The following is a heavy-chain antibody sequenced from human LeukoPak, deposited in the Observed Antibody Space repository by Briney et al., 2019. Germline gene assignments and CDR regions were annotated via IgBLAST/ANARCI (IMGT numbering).Heavy chain of an antibody. Sequence: SETLSLTCTVSGGSKSGYYWSWIRQPPGKGLEWIGYISNSESTNYNPSLKSRVSISLDRFRSQFFLTLSSVTAADTAVYYCVRDLDYDSNPSDAFDVWGQGTMVTVSS. CDR1: GGSKSGYY. D-gene: IGHD3-22*01. CDR2: ISNSEST. V-gene: IGHV4-59*01. CDR3: VRDLDYDSNPSDAFDV. J-gene: IGHJ3*01.